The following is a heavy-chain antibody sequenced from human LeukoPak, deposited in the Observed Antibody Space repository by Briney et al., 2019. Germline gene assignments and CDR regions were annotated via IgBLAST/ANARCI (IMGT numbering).Heavy chain of an antibody. CDR3: ARGTIAAAGCDY. CDR2: INHSGST. Sequence: SETLSLTCAVYGGSFSGYYWSWIRQPPGKGLEWIGEINHSGSTNYNPSLKSRVTISVDTSKNQFSLKLSSVTAADTAVYYCARGTIAAAGCDYWGQGTLVTVSS. V-gene: IGHV4-34*01. D-gene: IGHD6-13*01. CDR1: GGSFSGYY. J-gene: IGHJ4*02.